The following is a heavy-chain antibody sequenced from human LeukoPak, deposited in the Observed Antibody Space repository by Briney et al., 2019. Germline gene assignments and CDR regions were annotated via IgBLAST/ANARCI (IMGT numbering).Heavy chain of an antibody. CDR1: GGTFSSYA. Sequence: SVKVSCKASGGTFSSYAISWVRQAPGQGLEWMGGIIPIFGTANYAQKFQGRVTITADESTSTAYMELSSLRSEDTAVYYCASGYDILTGYPYWGQGTLVTISS. J-gene: IGHJ4*02. CDR2: IIPIFGTA. V-gene: IGHV1-69*13. D-gene: IGHD3-9*01. CDR3: ASGYDILTGYPY.